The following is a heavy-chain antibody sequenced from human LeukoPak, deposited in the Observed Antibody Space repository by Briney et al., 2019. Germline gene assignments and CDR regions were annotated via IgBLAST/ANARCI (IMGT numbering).Heavy chain of an antibody. D-gene: IGHD6-19*01. CDR2: INRSGST. V-gene: IGHV4-34*01. Sequence: PSETLSLTCAVYGGSFSGYYWSWIRQPPGKGLEWIGEINRSGSTNYNPSLKSRVTISADTSKNQFSLKLSSVTAADTAVYYCARAPIGVAVAAQRDYYYYYGMDVWGQGTTVTVSS. J-gene: IGHJ6*02. CDR3: ARAPIGVAVAAQRDYYYYYGMDV. CDR1: GGSFSGYY.